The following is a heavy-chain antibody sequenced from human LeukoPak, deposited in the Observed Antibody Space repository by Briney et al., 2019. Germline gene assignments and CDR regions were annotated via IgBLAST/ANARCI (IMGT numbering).Heavy chain of an antibody. J-gene: IGHJ4*02. CDR2: ISYDGSNK. Sequence: GGSLRLSCAASGFTFSSYAMHWVRRAPGKGLEWVAVISYDGSNKYYADSVKGRFTISRDNSKNTLYLQMNSLRAEDTAVYYCARDDYSNYSFDYWGQGTLVTVSS. CDR3: ARDDYSNYSFDY. D-gene: IGHD4-11*01. CDR1: GFTFSSYA. V-gene: IGHV3-30*04.